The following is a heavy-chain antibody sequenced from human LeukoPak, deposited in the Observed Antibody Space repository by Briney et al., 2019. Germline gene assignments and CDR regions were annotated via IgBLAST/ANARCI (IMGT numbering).Heavy chain of an antibody. CDR1: GYTFNSYD. V-gene: IGHV1-8*02. Sequence: ASVKVSCKASGYTFNSYDINWVRQATGQGLEWMGWMNPNSGNTGYAQKLQGRVTMTRNTSIRTAYMELSGLRPEDTAVYYCARRNIRFLELDFWGQGTLVTVSS. CDR2: MNPNSGNT. J-gene: IGHJ4*02. D-gene: IGHD3-3*01. CDR3: ARRNIRFLELDF.